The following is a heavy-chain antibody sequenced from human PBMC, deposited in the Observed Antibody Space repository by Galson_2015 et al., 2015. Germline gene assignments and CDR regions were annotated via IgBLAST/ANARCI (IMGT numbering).Heavy chain of an antibody. J-gene: IGHJ6*02. Sequence: LRLSCAASEFTFTNYWMNWVRQAPGKGLEWLANIKPDGSDRYYVDSVRGRFTISRDNAKNSLYLQMNSLRAEDTAVYFCARDFIAAGGLDVWGQGTTVTVS. CDR3: ARDFIAAGGLDV. D-gene: IGHD3-16*02. CDR1: EFTFTNYW. CDR2: IKPDGSDR. V-gene: IGHV3-7*03.